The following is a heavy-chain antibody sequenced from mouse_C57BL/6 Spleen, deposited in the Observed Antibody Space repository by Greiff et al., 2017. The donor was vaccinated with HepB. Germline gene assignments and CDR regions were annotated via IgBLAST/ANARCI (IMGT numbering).Heavy chain of an antibody. CDR2: IYPGSGST. CDR3: ASLYSNYRYYAMDY. J-gene: IGHJ4*01. CDR1: GYTFTSYW. D-gene: IGHD2-5*01. V-gene: IGHV1-55*01. Sequence: QVQLKQPGAELVKPGASVKMSCKASGYTFTSYWITWVKQRPGQGLEWIGDIYPGSGSTNYNEKFKSKATLTVDTSSSTAYMQLSSLTSEDSAVYYCASLYSNYRYYAMDYWGQGTSVTVSS.